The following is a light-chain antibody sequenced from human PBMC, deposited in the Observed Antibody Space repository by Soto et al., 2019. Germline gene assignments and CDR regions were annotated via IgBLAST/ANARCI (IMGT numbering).Light chain of an antibody. J-gene: IGKJ4*01. Sequence: DIQMTQSPSSLSASVGDRVTITCRASQSISSYLNWYQQKPGTAPKLLIFAASSLQSGIPSRFSGSGSGTDFTLTISSLQPEDVATYYCQQTYSSPTFGGGTKVEIK. CDR2: AAS. CDR1: QSISSY. V-gene: IGKV1-39*01. CDR3: QQTYSSPT.